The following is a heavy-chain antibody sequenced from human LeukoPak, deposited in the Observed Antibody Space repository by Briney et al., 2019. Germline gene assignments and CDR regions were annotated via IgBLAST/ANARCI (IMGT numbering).Heavy chain of an antibody. J-gene: IGHJ6*02. Sequence: SETLSLTCTVSGGSISSYYWSWIRQPPGKGLEWIGYIYYSGSTNYNPSLKSRVTISVDTSKNQFSLKLSSVTAADTAVYYCASGDSSGYYYPYYYHGMDVWGQGTTVTVSS. D-gene: IGHD3-22*01. CDR1: GGSISSYY. CDR3: ASGDSSGYYYPYYYHGMDV. V-gene: IGHV4-59*08. CDR2: IYYSGST.